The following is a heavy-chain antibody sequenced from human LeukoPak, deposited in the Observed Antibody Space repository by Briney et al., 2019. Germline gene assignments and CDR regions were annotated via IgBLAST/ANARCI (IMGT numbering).Heavy chain of an antibody. D-gene: IGHD1-26*01. CDR1: GGTFSSYA. V-gene: IGHV1-69*05. J-gene: IGHJ4*02. Sequence: GASVKVSCKAPGGTFSSYAISWVRQAPGQGLEWMGGIIPIFGTANYAQKFQGRVTITTDESTSTAYMELSSLRSEDTAVYYCRGVGAQDSDYWGQGTLVTVSS. CDR3: RGVGAQDSDY. CDR2: IIPIFGTA.